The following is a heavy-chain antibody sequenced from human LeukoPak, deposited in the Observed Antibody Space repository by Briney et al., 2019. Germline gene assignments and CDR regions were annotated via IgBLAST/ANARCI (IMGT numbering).Heavy chain of an antibody. Sequence: PSETLSLTCTVSGCSITSYFWSWIRQPPGKGLEWIGYIFHSGSTNYNPSLKSRVTISVDTSKNQFSLKLSSVTAADTAVFYCASGYSYDLFDYWGQGTLVTVSS. CDR1: GCSITSYF. CDR2: IFHSGST. V-gene: IGHV4-59*12. J-gene: IGHJ4*02. D-gene: IGHD5-18*01. CDR3: ASGYSYDLFDY.